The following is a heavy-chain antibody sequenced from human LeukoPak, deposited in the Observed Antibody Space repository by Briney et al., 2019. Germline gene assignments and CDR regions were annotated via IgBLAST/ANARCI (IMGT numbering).Heavy chain of an antibody. D-gene: IGHD3-9*01. CDR2: ISAYNGNT. Sequence: ASVKVSCKASGYTFTSYGISWVRQAPGQGLEWMGRISAYNGNTNYAQKLQGRVTMTTDTSTSTAYMELRSLRSDDTAVYYCARVGDDYDILTNWFDPWGQGTLVTVSS. J-gene: IGHJ5*02. CDR3: ARVGDDYDILTNWFDP. V-gene: IGHV1-18*04. CDR1: GYTFTSYG.